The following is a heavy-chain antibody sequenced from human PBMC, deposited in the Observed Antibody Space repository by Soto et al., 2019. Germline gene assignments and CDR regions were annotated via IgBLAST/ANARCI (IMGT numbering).Heavy chain of an antibody. Sequence: GGSLRLSCAASGFNFSTYWMHWVRQAPGKGLEWVSRMNVDGSSISYADSVKGRFTISRDNANNTLFLQMTSLRADDTAVYYCSRNPFATGQNVKWGQGTLVTVSS. CDR1: GFNFSTYW. CDR2: MNVDGSSI. D-gene: IGHD3-9*01. J-gene: IGHJ4*02. CDR3: SRNPFATGQNVK. V-gene: IGHV3-74*01.